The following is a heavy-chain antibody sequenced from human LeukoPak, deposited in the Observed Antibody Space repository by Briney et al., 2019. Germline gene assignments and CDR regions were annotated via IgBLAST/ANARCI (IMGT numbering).Heavy chain of an antibody. CDR3: ARDLNRWYFDL. J-gene: IGHJ2*01. V-gene: IGHV1-69*04. CDR2: IIPILGIA. CDR1: GGTFSSYA. Sequence: ASVKVSCKASGGTFSSYAISWVRQAPGQGLEWMGRIIPILGIASYAQKFQGRVTMTRDTSTSTVYMELSSLRSEDTAVYYCARDLNRWYFDLWGRGTLVTVSS.